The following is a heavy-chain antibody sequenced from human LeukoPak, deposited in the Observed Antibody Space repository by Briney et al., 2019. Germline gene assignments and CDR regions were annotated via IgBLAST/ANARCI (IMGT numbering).Heavy chain of an antibody. CDR1: GFTFSSYG. V-gene: IGHV3-33*06. J-gene: IGHJ4*02. Sequence: GGSLRLSCAASGFTFSSYGMHWVRQAPGKGLEWVAVIWYDGSNKYYADSVKGRFTISRDNSKNTLYLQMNSLRAEDTAVYYCAKGADILTGYTLDYWGQGTLVTVSS. CDR3: AKGADILTGYTLDY. CDR2: IWYDGSNK. D-gene: IGHD3-9*01.